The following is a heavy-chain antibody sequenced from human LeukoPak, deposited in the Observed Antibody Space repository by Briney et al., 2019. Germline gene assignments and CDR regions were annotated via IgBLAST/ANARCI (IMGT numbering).Heavy chain of an antibody. D-gene: IGHD3-3*01. Sequence: SETLSLTCAVYGGSFSGYYWSWIRQPPGKGLEWIGEINHSGSTNYNPSLKSRVTISVDTSKNQFSLKLSSVTAADTAVYYCARGHYDFWSGPIGSYYYYYIDPWGQGTLVTVSS. J-gene: IGHJ5*02. CDR2: INHSGST. V-gene: IGHV4-34*01. CDR3: ARGHYDFWSGPIGSYYYYYIDP. CDR1: GGSFSGYY.